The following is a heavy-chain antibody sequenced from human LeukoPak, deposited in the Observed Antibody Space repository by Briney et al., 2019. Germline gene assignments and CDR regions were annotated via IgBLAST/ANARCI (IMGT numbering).Heavy chain of an antibody. CDR2: LYSGGST. CDR3: ARDRGFD. CDR1: GFTVSSNH. D-gene: IGHD3-10*01. J-gene: IGHJ4*02. Sequence: PGGSLRVSCAASGFTVSSNHMSWVRQAPGKGLEWVSVLYSGGSTYYADSVKGRFTISRDNSKNTLYLQMNSLRVEDTAVYYCARDRGFDWGQGTLVTVSS. V-gene: IGHV3-66*01.